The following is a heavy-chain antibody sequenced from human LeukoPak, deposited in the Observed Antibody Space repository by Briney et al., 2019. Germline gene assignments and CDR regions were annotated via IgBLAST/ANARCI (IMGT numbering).Heavy chain of an antibody. Sequence: SETLSLTCTVSGGSISSYYWSWIRQPPGKGLEWIGYIYYSGSTNYNPSLKSRVTISVDTSKNQFSLKLSSVTAADTAVYYCXXXXXXXYPGMLDAFDIWGQGTMVTVSS. V-gene: IGHV4-59*01. CDR2: IYYSGST. J-gene: IGHJ3*02. CDR1: GGSISSYY. D-gene: IGHD1-14*01. CDR3: XXXXXXXYPGMLDAFDI.